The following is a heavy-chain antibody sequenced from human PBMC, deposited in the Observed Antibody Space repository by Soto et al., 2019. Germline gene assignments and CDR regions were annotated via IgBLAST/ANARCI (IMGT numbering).Heavy chain of an antibody. CDR2: ISYSGST. V-gene: IGHV4-61*01. D-gene: IGHD1-1*01. CDR3: ARDLSAGTTWGGWFDP. CDR1: GGSVSSGSYF. Sequence: QVQLQESGPGLVKPSETLSLTCTVSGGSVSSGSYFWSWIRQSPGKALEWIAYISYSGSTNYNPSLKSRVTISADTSKNQFSLKLNAVTAADTAVYYCARDLSAGTTWGGWFDPWGQGSLVTVSS. J-gene: IGHJ5*02.